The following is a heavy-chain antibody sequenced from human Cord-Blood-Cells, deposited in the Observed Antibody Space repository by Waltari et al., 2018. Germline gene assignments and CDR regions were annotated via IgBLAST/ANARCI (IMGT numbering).Heavy chain of an antibody. D-gene: IGHD2-2*01. J-gene: IGHJ2*01. CDR1: GCPLTELS. V-gene: IGHV1-24*01. CDR2: FDPEDGET. Sequence: QVQLVQSGAEVKKPGASVKVSCTVSGCPLTELSMHWVRQAPGKGLEWMGGFDPEDGETIYAQKFQGRVTMTEDTSTDTAYMELSSLRSEDTAVYYCATHCSSTSCYLGFDLWGRGTLVTVSS. CDR3: ATHCSSTSCYLGFDL.